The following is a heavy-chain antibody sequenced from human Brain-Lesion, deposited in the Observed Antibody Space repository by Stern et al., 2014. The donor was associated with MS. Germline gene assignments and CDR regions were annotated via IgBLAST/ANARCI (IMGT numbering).Heavy chain of an antibody. CDR1: GGSVSSTSYA. CDR2: IYYSGKT. Sequence: QVQLVESGPGLVKPSETLSLTCTVAGGSVSSTSYAWAWIRQPPGKGLEWIGTIYYSGKTYYSPSLKRRLTISLDPYKNQFSPPLRFVTAADTAVYYCAGEEDIRYCSGGSCTGNWFDPWGQGTLVTVSS. J-gene: IGHJ5*02. CDR3: AGEEDIRYCSGGSCTGNWFDP. V-gene: IGHV4-39*01. D-gene: IGHD2-15*01.